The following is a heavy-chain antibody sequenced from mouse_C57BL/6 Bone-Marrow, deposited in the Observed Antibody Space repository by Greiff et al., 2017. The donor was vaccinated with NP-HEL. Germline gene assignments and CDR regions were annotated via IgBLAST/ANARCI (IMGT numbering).Heavy chain of an antibody. Sequence: EVQLQQSGPVLVKPGASVKMSCKASGYTFTDYYMNWVKQSHGKSLEWIGVINPYNGGTSYNQKFKGKATLTVDKSSSTAYMELNSLTSEDSAVYYCARAVVVYYFDYWGQGTTLTVSS. V-gene: IGHV1-19*01. D-gene: IGHD1-1*01. CDR2: INPYNGGT. CDR3: ARAVVVYYFDY. J-gene: IGHJ2*01. CDR1: GYTFTDYY.